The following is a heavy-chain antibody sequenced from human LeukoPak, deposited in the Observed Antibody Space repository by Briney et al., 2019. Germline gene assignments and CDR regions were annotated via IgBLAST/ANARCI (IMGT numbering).Heavy chain of an antibody. CDR1: GFTFSSYA. Sequence: PGGSLRLSCAASGFTFSSYATHWVRQAPGKGLEWVAVISYDGSNKYYADSVKGRFTISRDNSKNTLYLQMNSLRAEDTAVYYCARVSRSLWYRELGVDYWGQGTLVTVSS. D-gene: IGHD3-10*01. CDR3: ARVSRSLWYRELGVDY. CDR2: ISYDGSNK. J-gene: IGHJ4*02. V-gene: IGHV3-30*04.